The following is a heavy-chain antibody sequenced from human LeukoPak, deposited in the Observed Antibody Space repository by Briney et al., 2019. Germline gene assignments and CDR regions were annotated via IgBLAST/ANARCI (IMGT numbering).Heavy chain of an antibody. CDR2: ISAYNGNT. CDR3: ARDPSIAVAGNYYFDY. Sequence: ASVKVSCKASGGTFSSYAISWVRQAPGQGLEWMGWISAYNGNTNYAQKLQGRVTMTTDTSTSTAYMELRSLRSDDTAVYYCARDPSIAVAGNYYFDYWGQGTLVTVSS. D-gene: IGHD6-19*01. V-gene: IGHV1-18*01. CDR1: GGTFSSYA. J-gene: IGHJ4*02.